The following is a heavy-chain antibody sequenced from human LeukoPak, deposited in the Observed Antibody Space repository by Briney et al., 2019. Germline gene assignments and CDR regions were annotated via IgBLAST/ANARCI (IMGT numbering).Heavy chain of an antibody. CDR3: ARAPRIAAAGIFDY. Sequence: PSETLSLTCAVYGGPFSGYYWSWIRQPPGKGLEWIGEINHSGSTNYNPSLKSRVTISVDTSKNQFSLKLSSVTAADTAVYYCARAPRIAAAGIFDYWGQGTLVTVSS. CDR2: INHSGST. D-gene: IGHD6-13*01. CDR1: GGPFSGYY. V-gene: IGHV4-34*01. J-gene: IGHJ4*02.